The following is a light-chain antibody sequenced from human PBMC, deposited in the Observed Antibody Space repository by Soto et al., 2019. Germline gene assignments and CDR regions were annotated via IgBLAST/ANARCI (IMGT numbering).Light chain of an antibody. Sequence: DIQMTQSPSSLSASVGDRVTITCRASQSISSYLNWYQQKPGKAPKLLIYAASSLQGGVPSRFSDSGSGTDFTLTISSLQPEDFATYYCQQSYSTPPSTFGQGTKVDIK. CDR3: QQSYSTPPST. CDR1: QSISSY. V-gene: IGKV1-39*01. J-gene: IGKJ1*01. CDR2: AAS.